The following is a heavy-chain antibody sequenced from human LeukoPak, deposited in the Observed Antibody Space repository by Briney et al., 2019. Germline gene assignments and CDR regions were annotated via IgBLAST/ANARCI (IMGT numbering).Heavy chain of an antibody. Sequence: ASVKVSCKASGYTFTGYYMHWVRQAPGEGLEWMGWINPNSGGTNYAQKFQGRVTMTRDTSISTAYMELSRLRSDDTAVYYCARERLPYYDFHKPGFDPWGQRTLVTVSS. V-gene: IGHV1-2*02. CDR2: INPNSGGT. CDR1: GYTFTGYY. J-gene: IGHJ5*02. CDR3: ARERLPYYDFHKPGFDP. D-gene: IGHD3-3*01.